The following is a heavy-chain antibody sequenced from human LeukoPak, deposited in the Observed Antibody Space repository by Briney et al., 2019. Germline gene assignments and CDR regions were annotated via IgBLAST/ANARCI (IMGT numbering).Heavy chain of an antibody. CDR3: ARERWEYQLLLWDY. V-gene: IGHV1-18*01. D-gene: IGHD2-2*01. CDR1: GYTFTSYG. Sequence: GASVKVSCKASGYTFTSYGISWVRQAPGQGLEWMGWISAYNGNTNYAQKLQGRVTMTTDTSTSTAYMELRSLRSDDTAVYYCARERWEYQLLLWDYWRQGTLVTVSS. CDR2: ISAYNGNT. J-gene: IGHJ4*02.